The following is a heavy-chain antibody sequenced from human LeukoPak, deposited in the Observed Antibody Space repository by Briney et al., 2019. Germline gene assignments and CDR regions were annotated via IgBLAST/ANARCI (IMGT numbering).Heavy chain of an antibody. V-gene: IGHV3-23*01. Sequence: QSGGSLRLSCAASGFTVSSYGMSWVRQAPGKGREGGSDIGGSGGSTYYADSVKGRFTISRDNSKNTLYLQMNSLRAEDTAVYYCAKAPNAMIVVSTINAFDIWGQGTTVTISS. CDR1: GFTVSSYG. J-gene: IGHJ3*02. CDR3: AKAPNAMIVVSTINAFDI. D-gene: IGHD5/OR15-5a*01. CDR2: IGGSGGST.